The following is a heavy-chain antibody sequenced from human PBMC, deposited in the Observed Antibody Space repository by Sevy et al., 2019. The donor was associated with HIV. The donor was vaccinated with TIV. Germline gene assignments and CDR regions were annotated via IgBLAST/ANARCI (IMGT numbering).Heavy chain of an antibody. Sequence: GESLKISCKGSGYSFPSFWIGWVRQMPGKGLEWMGIIYPGDSDTRYSPSFQGQVTISADKSISTAYLQWSSLKASDTAMYYCARPSGPDCSSTSCYNYDAFDIWGQGTMVTV. J-gene: IGHJ3*02. V-gene: IGHV5-51*01. CDR2: IYPGDSDT. D-gene: IGHD2-2*02. CDR1: GYSFPSFW. CDR3: ARPSGPDCSSTSCYNYDAFDI.